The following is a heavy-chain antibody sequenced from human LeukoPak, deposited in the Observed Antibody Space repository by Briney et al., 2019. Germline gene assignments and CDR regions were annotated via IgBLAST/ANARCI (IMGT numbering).Heavy chain of an antibody. D-gene: IGHD1-26*01. CDR1: GFTFSSYG. V-gene: IGHV3-21*01. Sequence: GGTLRLSCAASGFTFSSYGMSWVRQAPGKGLEWVSAISGSSSYIYYADSVKGRFTISRDNAKNSLYLQMNSLRAEDTAVYYCARVWWELLYYYYYMDVWGKGTTVTVSS. CDR3: ARVWWELLYYYYYMDV. CDR2: ISGSSSYI. J-gene: IGHJ6*03.